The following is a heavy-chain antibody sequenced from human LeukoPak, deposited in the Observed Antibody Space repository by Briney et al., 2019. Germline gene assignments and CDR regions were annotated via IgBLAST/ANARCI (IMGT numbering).Heavy chain of an antibody. CDR1: GFTFSNVW. D-gene: IGHD4-23*01. J-gene: IGHJ4*02. V-gene: IGHV3-15*01. CDR3: TTESNGGSDS. CDR2: IKSKTDGGTA. Sequence: GGSLRLSCAASGFTFSNVWMSWVRQTPGKGLEWVGRIKSKTDGGTADYAAPVKGRFTISRDDSKDTLYLQMNSLKTEDTAVCYCTTESNGGSDSWGRGTLVTVSS.